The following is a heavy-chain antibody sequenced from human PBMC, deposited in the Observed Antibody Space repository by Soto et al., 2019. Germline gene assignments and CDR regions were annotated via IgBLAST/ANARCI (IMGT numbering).Heavy chain of an antibody. V-gene: IGHV3-30-3*01. Sequence: QVQLVESGGGVVQPGRSLRLSCGASGFTFSSYAMHWVRQAPGKGLEWVAVISYDGSNKYYADSVKGRFTISRDNSKNTLYLQMNSLTADNTAVYYCARDGDIVATNFDYWGQGTLVTVSS. CDR2: ISYDGSNK. J-gene: IGHJ4*02. D-gene: IGHD5-12*01. CDR1: GFTFSSYA. CDR3: ARDGDIVATNFDY.